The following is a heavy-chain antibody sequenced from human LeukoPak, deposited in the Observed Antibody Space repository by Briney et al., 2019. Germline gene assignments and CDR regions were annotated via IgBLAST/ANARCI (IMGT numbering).Heavy chain of an antibody. D-gene: IGHD2-2*01. V-gene: IGHV4-59*08. CDR2: VFYGGNT. Sequence: SESLSLICTVSGGSISSYYWSWIRQPPGKGLEWIGYVFYGGNTNYNPSLKSRVTISVDTSKNQFSLKLSSVTAADTAVYYCARGPKDIVVVPAAMGWFDPWGQGTLVTVSS. J-gene: IGHJ5*02. CDR1: GGSISSYY. CDR3: ARGPKDIVVVPAAMGWFDP.